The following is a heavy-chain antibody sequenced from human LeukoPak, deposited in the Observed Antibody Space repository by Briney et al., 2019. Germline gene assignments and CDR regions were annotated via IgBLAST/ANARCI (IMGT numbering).Heavy chain of an antibody. D-gene: IGHD6-13*01. V-gene: IGHV4-4*07. CDR1: GGSISSYY. CDR3: ARDGSSWPFFEY. J-gene: IGHJ4*02. CDR2: IYSSGST. Sequence: SETLSLTCTVSGGSISSYYWTWIRQPAGKGLEWIGRIYSSGSTGFNPSLKSRVTMSVDASKKLFSLKLKSVTAADTAVYYCARDGSSWPFFEYWGQGILVTVAS.